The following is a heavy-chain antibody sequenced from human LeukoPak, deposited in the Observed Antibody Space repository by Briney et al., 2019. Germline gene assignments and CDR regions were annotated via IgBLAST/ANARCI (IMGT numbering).Heavy chain of an antibody. D-gene: IGHD6-13*01. CDR1: GFRFTRYW. J-gene: IGHJ4*02. CDR2: IYPGDSDT. V-gene: IGHV5-51*01. Sequence: GGALKISSKGSGFRFTRYWIGWVRPMSGKGREWMGSIYPGDSDTRYSPSFQGQVTISADKSISPAYLQWGSLKASDTAMYYCARFDIARIIYWGQGTLVTVSS. CDR3: ARFDIARIIY.